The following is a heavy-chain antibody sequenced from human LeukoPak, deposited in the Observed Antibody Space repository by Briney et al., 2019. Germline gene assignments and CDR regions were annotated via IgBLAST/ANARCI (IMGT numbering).Heavy chain of an antibody. Sequence: SETLSLTCTVSGGSISSGGYYWDWIRRPPGKGLEWIGSIYYSGSTYYNPSLKSRVTISVDTSKNQFSLKLSSVTAADTAVYYCARHTYDSSGYFYGYWGQGTLVTVSS. J-gene: IGHJ4*02. CDR1: GGSISSGGYY. D-gene: IGHD3-22*01. CDR3: ARHTYDSSGYFYGY. V-gene: IGHV4-39*01. CDR2: IYYSGST.